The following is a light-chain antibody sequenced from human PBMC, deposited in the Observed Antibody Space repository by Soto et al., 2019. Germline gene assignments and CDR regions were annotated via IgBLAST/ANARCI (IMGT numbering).Light chain of an antibody. J-gene: IGKJ1*01. CDR2: DVS. CDR1: QIIRSTF. V-gene: IGKV3-20*01. Sequence: EIVLTQSPGTLSLSPGERATLSCRASQIIRSTFLAWCQQKPGQAPRLLIHDVSNRATGIPDRFSGSGSGTDFTLIISRLEPEEFAVYYCQQYDGSPETFGQGTKVDIK. CDR3: QQYDGSPET.